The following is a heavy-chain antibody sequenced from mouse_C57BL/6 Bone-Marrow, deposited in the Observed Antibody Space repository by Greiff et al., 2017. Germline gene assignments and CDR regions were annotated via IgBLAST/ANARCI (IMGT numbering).Heavy chain of an antibody. CDR2: IYPRSGNT. Sequence: VQLQQSGAELARPGASVKLSCKASGYTFTSYGISWVKQSTGQGLEWIGEIYPRSGNTYYTEKFKGKATLTADKSSSTAYMELRSLTSEDSAVYFCARDYDYLFDYWGQGTTLTVSS. CDR3: ARDYDYLFDY. J-gene: IGHJ2*01. D-gene: IGHD2-4*01. CDR1: GYTFTSYG. V-gene: IGHV1-81*01.